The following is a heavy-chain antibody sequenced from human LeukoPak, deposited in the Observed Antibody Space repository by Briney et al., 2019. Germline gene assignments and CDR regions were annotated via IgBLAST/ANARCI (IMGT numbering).Heavy chain of an antibody. D-gene: IGHD2-21*02. CDR3: ARTPPKGDIDS. Sequence: ASVKVSCKASGYTFTAYDINWVRQATGQGLEWMGWMSHNSGHTGYAQKFQGRVTFTTSTSISTAYMELDSLRPEDTAVYYCARTPPKGDIDSWGPGTLVTVSS. CDR1: GYTFTAYD. J-gene: IGHJ4*02. CDR2: MSHNSGHT. V-gene: IGHV1-8*01.